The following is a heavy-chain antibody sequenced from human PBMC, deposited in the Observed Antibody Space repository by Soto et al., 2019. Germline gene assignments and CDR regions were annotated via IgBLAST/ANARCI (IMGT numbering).Heavy chain of an antibody. D-gene: IGHD1-26*01. V-gene: IGHV1-69*06. CDR1: GGTFSTYS. CDR3: ASSSGNNYGVGTYYYFDY. CDR2: IIPIFGTA. J-gene: IGHJ4*02. Sequence: QVQLVQSGAEVKKPGSSVKVSCKTSGGTFSTYSIVWVRQAPGEGLEWMGGIIPIFGTANYAQKFQDRVTITADKSTNTAFMELSSLKSEDMALYYCASSSGNNYGVGTYYYFDYWGQGTLVTVSS.